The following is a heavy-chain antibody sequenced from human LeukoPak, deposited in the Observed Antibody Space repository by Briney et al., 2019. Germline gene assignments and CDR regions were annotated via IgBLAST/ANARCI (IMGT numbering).Heavy chain of an antibody. D-gene: IGHD2-15*01. V-gene: IGHV4-38-2*02. CDR2: IYHSGNT. J-gene: IGHJ3*02. CDR3: AREGLLGAFDI. CDR1: GYSISNGYY. Sequence: SETLSLTCTVSGYSISNGYYWDWIRQPPGKGLEWIGSIYHSGNTHYNPSLKSRLTISVDTSKNQFSLKLSSVTAADTALYYCAREGLLGAFDIWGQGTMVTVSS.